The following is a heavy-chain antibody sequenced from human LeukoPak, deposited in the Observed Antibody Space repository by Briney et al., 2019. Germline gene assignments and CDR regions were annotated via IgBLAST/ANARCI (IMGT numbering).Heavy chain of an antibody. CDR3: AREGDGGSYCFDY. J-gene: IGHJ4*02. Sequence: GGSLRLSCAASGFTFSSYWMSWVRQAPGKGLEGVANIKQDGSEKYYVDSVKGRFTISRDNAKNSLYLQMNSLRAEDTAVYYCAREGDGGSYCFDYWGQGTLVTLSS. V-gene: IGHV3-7*01. CDR1: GFTFSSYW. D-gene: IGHD1-26*01. CDR2: IKQDGSEK.